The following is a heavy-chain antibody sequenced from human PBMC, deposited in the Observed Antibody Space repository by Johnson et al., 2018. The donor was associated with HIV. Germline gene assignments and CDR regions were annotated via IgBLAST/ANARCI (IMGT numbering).Heavy chain of an antibody. V-gene: IGHV3-30*04. CDR2: ISSDGSNK. Sequence: QVQLVESGGGVVQPGRSLRLSCAASGFSFSNYAMHWVRQTPGKGLEWVAVISSDGSNKYYADSVKGRFTISRDNSKNTLFLQMNSLIVGDTAVYFCTRDLRTRAFDIWGQGTMVTVSS. CDR1: GFSFSNYA. J-gene: IGHJ3*02. CDR3: TRDLRTRAFDI. D-gene: IGHD1-1*01.